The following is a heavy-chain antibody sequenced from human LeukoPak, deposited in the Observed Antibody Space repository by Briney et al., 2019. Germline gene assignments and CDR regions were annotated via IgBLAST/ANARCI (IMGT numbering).Heavy chain of an antibody. V-gene: IGHV4-59*01. CDR3: ARAVYYDILTGYQYYFDY. J-gene: IGHJ4*02. CDR1: GGSISSYY. D-gene: IGHD3-9*01. CDR2: IYYSGST. Sequence: SETLSLTCTVSGGSISSYYWSWIRQPPGKGLEWIGYIYYSGSTNYNPSLKSRVTISVDTSKNQFSLKLSSVTAADTAVYYCARAVYYDILTGYQYYFDYWGQGTLVTVSS.